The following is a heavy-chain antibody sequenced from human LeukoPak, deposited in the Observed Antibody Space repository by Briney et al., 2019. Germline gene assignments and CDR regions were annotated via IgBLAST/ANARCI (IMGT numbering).Heavy chain of an antibody. CDR1: GFTFNSYS. D-gene: IGHD3-10*01. Sequence: GGSLRLSCAASGFTFNSYSMYWVRQAPGKGLEWVSYISSRSSSIYYLDSVKGRFTISRDNAKNSLYLQMNSLRDEDTAVYYCARVIRRFGEFSSDYWGQGTLVTVSS. CDR3: ARVIRRFGEFSSDY. V-gene: IGHV3-48*02. CDR2: ISSRSSSI. J-gene: IGHJ4*02.